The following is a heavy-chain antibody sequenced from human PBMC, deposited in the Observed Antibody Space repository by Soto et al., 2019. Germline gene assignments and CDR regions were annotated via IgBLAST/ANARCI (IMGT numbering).Heavy chain of an antibody. CDR1: GYTFTSYY. J-gene: IGHJ6*04. D-gene: IGHD3-10*01. Sequence: ASVKVSCKASGYTFTSYYMHWVRQAPGQGLEWMGIISANNGNTNYAQKLQGRVTMTTDTSTSTAYMELRSLRSDDTAVYYCARPYGSGSYAYMDVWGKGTTVTVSS. CDR2: ISANNGNT. V-gene: IGHV1-18*04. CDR3: ARPYGSGSYAYMDV.